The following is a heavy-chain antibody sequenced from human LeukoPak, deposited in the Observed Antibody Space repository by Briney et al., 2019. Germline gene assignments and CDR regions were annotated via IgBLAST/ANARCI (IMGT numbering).Heavy chain of an antibody. J-gene: IGHJ4*02. V-gene: IGHV1-69*13. D-gene: IGHD3-22*01. CDR3: ARLRDYYDSSGYYYG. CDR2: IIPIFGTA. CDR1: GGTFSCYA. Sequence: SVNVSCKASGGTFSCYAISWVRQAPGQGLEWMGGIIPIFGTANYAQKFQGRVTITADESTSTAYMELSSLRSEDTAVYYCARLRDYYDSSGYYYGWGQGTLVTVSS.